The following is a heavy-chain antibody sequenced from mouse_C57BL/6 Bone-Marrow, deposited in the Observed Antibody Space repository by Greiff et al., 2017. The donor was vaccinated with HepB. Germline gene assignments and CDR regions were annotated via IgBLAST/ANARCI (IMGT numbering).Heavy chain of an antibody. CDR1: GYTFTDYY. D-gene: IGHD2-5*01. V-gene: IGHV1-19*01. CDR3: ARTGVYSNYFDY. J-gene: IGHJ2*01. CDR2: INPYNGGT. Sequence: VQLQQSGPVLVKPGASVKMSCKASGYTFTDYYMNWVKQSHGKSLEWIGVINPYNGGTSYNQKFKGKATLTVDKSSSTAYMELNSLTSEDSAVYYCARTGVYSNYFDYWGQGTTLTVSS.